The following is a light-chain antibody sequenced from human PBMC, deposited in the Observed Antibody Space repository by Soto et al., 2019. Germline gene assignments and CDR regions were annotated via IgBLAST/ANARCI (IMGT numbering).Light chain of an antibody. CDR1: QSFIRY. CDR2: DAS. V-gene: IGKV3-11*01. CDR3: QQRSNWPPIT. J-gene: IGKJ5*01. Sequence: EIVLTQSPATLSLSPGERATLSCRASQSFIRYLAWYQHKPGQAPRLLIYDASNRATGVPARFSGSGSGTDFTLTISSLEPEDFAVYYCQQRSNWPPITFGQGTRLEIK.